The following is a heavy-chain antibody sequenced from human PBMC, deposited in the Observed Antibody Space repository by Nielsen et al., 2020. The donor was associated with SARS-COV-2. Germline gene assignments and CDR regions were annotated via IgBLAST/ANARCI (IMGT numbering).Heavy chain of an antibody. J-gene: IGHJ4*02. V-gene: IGHV3-53*01. CDR2: IYSGGST. CDR3: ASRRYGSGKQHDY. Sequence: GESLKISCAASGFTVRSNYMSWVRQAPGKGLEWVSVIYSGGSTYYADSVKGRFTISRDNSKNTLYLQMNSLRAEDTAVYYCASRRYGSGKQHDYWGQGTLVTVSS. D-gene: IGHD3-10*01. CDR1: GFTVRSNY.